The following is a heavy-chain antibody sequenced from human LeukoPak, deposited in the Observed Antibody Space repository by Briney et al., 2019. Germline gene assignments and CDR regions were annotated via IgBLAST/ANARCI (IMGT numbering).Heavy chain of an antibody. CDR3: ARVSTTVTTGWYFDL. CDR2: IYYTGST. J-gene: IGHJ2*01. D-gene: IGHD4-17*01. V-gene: IGHV4-31*03. Sequence: SETLSLTCTVSGVSISSGGYYWSWIRQHPGKGLEWIGYIYYTGSTYYNPSLKSRVSISVDTSKNQFSLKLSSVTAADTAVCYCARVSTTVTTGWYFDLWGRGTLVTVSS. CDR1: GVSISSGGYY.